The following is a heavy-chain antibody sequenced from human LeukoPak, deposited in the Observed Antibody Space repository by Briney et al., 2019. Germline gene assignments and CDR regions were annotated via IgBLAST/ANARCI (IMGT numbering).Heavy chain of an antibody. CDR1: GFTFSSYA. J-gene: IGHJ6*02. CDR2: ISGSGGST. D-gene: IGHD2-15*01. Sequence: PGGSLRLSCAASGFTFSSYAMSWVRQAPGKGLEWVSAISGSGGSTYYADSVKGRFTISRDNSKNTLYLQMNSLRAEDTAVYYCAKQDGYCSGGSCWGYYYCGMDVWGQGTTVTVSS. CDR3: AKQDGYCSGGSCWGYYYCGMDV. V-gene: IGHV3-23*01.